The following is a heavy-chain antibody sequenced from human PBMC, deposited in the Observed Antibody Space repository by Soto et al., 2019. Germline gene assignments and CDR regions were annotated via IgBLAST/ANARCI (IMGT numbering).Heavy chain of an antibody. Sequence: ASVKVSCKASGYTFTAYYIHWVRQAPGQGLEWMGWINPNSGGTNYAQKFQDRVTMTRDTSISTAYMELSRLRSDDTAVYYCAKIRPVKVNFYYGMDVWGQGTTVTASS. CDR3: AKIRPVKVNFYYGMDV. V-gene: IGHV1-2*02. CDR1: GYTFTAYY. CDR2: INPNSGGT. J-gene: IGHJ6*02. D-gene: IGHD3-3*01.